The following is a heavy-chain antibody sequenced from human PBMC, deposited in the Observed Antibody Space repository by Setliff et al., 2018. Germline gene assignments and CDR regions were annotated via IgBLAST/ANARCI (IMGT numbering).Heavy chain of an antibody. CDR1: GYTFTNYG. J-gene: IGHJ3*02. V-gene: IGHV1-69*13. CDR2: IIPFFGTA. D-gene: IGHD3-22*01. CDR3: ARSSDSGYYHQRDAFDS. Sequence: SVKVSCKASGYTFTNYGITWVRQAPGRGLEWVGRIIPFFGTANSAQKFQGRVTITAGESATTAYMELSSLRAEDTAVYFCARSSDSGYYHQRDAFDSWGQGTRVTVAS.